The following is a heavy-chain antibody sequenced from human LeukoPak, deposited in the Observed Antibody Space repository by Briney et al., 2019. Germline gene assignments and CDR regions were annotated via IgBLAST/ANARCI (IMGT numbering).Heavy chain of an antibody. Sequence: GESLKISCKGSGYSFSTYWIVWVRQMPGKGLEWMGIIYPGDSDTGYSPSFQGQVTMSADRSISTAYLQWSSLKAADTAMYYCARQYYDTLTDPNYFDSWGQGTLVTVSS. D-gene: IGHD3-9*01. V-gene: IGHV5-51*01. CDR3: ARQYYDTLTDPNYFDS. CDR1: GYSFSTYW. J-gene: IGHJ4*02. CDR2: IYPGDSDT.